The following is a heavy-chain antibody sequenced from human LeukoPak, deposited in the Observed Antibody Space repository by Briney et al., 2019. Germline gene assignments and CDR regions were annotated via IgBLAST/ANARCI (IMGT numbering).Heavy chain of an antibody. J-gene: IGHJ6*03. CDR2: INWNGGST. CDR1: GFSVSDNY. V-gene: IGHV3-20*01. Sequence: PGGSLRLSCEAFGFSVSDNYMTWVRQAPGKGLEWVSGINWNGGSTGYADSVKGRFTISRDNAKNSLYLQMNSLRAEDTALYHCARDHKYCSSTSCSYYMDVWGKGTTVTVSS. CDR3: ARDHKYCSSTSCSYYMDV. D-gene: IGHD2-2*01.